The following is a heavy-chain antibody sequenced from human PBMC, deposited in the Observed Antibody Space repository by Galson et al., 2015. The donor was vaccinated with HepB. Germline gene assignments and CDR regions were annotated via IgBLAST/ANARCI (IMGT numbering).Heavy chain of an antibody. CDR3: AHSRRRYYYDSSGPRGAFDI. J-gene: IGHJ3*02. D-gene: IGHD3-22*01. V-gene: IGHV2-5*02. Sequence: PALVKPTQTLTLTCTFSGFSLSTSGVGVGWIRQPPGKALEWLALIYWDDDKRYSPSLKSRLTITKDTSKNQVVLTMTNMDPVDTATYYCAHSRRRYYYDSSGPRGAFDIWGQGTMVTVSS. CDR2: IYWDDDK. CDR1: GFSLSTSGVG.